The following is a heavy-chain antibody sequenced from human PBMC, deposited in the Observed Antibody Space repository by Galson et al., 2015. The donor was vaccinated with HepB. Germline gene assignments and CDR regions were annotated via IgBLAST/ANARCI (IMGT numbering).Heavy chain of an antibody. CDR2: ISYDVSNK. J-gene: IGHJ4*02. CDR3: ARGEYYYDSSGYSLFDY. Sequence: SLRLSCAASGFTFSSYAMHWVRQAPGKGLEWVAVISYDVSNKYYADSVKGRFTISRDNSKNTLYLQMNSLRAVDTAVYYCARGEYYYDSSGYSLFDYWGQRTLVTVSS. CDR1: GFTFSSYA. V-gene: IGHV3-30*04. D-gene: IGHD3-22*01.